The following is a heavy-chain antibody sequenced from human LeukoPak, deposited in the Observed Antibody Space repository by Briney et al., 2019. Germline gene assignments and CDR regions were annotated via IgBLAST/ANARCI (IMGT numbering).Heavy chain of an antibody. CDR2: INSDGSTT. CDR1: GFTFSNYW. CDR3: ARSNSWKFDY. Sequence: GGSLRLSCAASGFTFSNYWMHWVRQAPGKGLVWVSRINSDGSTTTYADSVKGRFTISRDNAKNRLYLQMNSLRAEDTAVYYCARSNSWKFDYWGQGTLVTVSS. J-gene: IGHJ4*02. D-gene: IGHD6-13*01. V-gene: IGHV3-74*01.